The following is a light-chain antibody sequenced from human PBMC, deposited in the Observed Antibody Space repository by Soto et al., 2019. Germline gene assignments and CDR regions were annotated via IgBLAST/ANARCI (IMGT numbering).Light chain of an antibody. Sequence: QPVLTQSPSASASLGASVKLTCTLSSGHSSYAIAWHQQQPEKVPRYLMKLNSDGSHSKGDGIPDRFSGSSSGAERYLTISSLQSEDEADYYCQTWGTGIHVFGTGTKVTVL. V-gene: IGLV4-69*01. CDR1: SGHSSYA. CDR3: QTWGTGIHV. J-gene: IGLJ1*01. CDR2: LNSDGSH.